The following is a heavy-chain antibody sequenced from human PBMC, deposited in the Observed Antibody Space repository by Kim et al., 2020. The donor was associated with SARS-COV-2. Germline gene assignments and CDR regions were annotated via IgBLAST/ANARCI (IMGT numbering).Heavy chain of an antibody. Sequence: ASVKVSCKVSGYTLTELSMHWVRQAPGKGLEWMGGFDPEDGETIYAQKFQGRVTMTEDTSTDTAYMELSSLRSEDTAVYYCAIMVRGVITNYYFDYWGQGTLVTVSS. J-gene: IGHJ4*02. V-gene: IGHV1-24*01. CDR2: FDPEDGET. CDR3: AIMVRGVITNYYFDY. CDR1: GYTLTELS. D-gene: IGHD3-10*01.